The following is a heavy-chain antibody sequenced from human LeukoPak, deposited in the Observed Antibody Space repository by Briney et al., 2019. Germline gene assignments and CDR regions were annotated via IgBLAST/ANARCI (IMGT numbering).Heavy chain of an antibody. J-gene: IGHJ4*02. V-gene: IGHV4-34*01. D-gene: IGHD6-19*01. CDR1: GGSFSGYY. CDR2: IHHSGST. Sequence: SETLSLTCAVYGGSFSGYYCSWLRQPPGKGLEWIGEIHHSGSTSYNPSLKSRVTISVDTSKNQFSLKLSSVTAADTAVYCCARRGGWLAPFDYWGQGTLVTVSS. CDR3: ARRGGWLAPFDY.